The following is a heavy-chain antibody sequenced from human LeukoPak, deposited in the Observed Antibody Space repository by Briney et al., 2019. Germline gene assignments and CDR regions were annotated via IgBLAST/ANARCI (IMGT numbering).Heavy chain of an antibody. J-gene: IGHJ4*02. CDR2: ISYDGSNK. D-gene: IGHD1-26*01. V-gene: IGHV3-30-3*01. Sequence: GGSLRLSCAASGFTFSSYAMHWVRQAPGKGLEWVAVISYDGSNKYYAHFVKGRFTISRDNSKNTLYLQMNSLRAEDTAVYSCARGGLWEVSSTTVIDYWGQGTLVTVSS. CDR1: GFTFSSYA. CDR3: ARGGLWEVSSTTVIDY.